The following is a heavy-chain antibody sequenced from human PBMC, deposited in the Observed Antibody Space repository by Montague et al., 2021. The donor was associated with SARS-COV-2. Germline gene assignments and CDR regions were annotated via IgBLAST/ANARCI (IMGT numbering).Heavy chain of an antibody. V-gene: IGHV4-39*01. J-gene: IGHJ4*02. CDR3: ARQLPSYCATNKCYPYYFDG. CDR2: ISYTGRT. D-gene: IGHD2-8*01. CDR1: GGSISSPDYY. Sequence: SETLSLTCTVSGGSISSPDYYWGWIRQSPEKGLEWIGSISYTGRTYYNPSLRSRVSFSMDTSKNHFSLSLSSVTVADTAAYFCARQLPSYCATNKCYPYYFDGWGQGALVTVSS.